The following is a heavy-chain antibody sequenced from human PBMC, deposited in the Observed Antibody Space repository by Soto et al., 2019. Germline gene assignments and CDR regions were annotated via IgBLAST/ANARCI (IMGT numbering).Heavy chain of an antibody. CDR2: ISGGGHNT. J-gene: IGHJ4*02. CDR3: AKENSLYCSSTSCYLDY. D-gene: IGHD2-2*01. Sequence: GGSLRLSCAASGFAFSSYAMSWVRQAPGQGLEWVSAISGGGHNTFYADSVKGRFTISRDNSENTLYLQMSSLRAEDTAAYFCAKENSLYCSSTSCYLDYWGQGTLVTVSS. CDR1: GFAFSSYA. V-gene: IGHV3-23*01.